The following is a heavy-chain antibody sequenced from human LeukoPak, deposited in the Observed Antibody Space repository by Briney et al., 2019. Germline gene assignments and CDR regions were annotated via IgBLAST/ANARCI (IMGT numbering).Heavy chain of an antibody. CDR1: VGSISSGSYY. Sequence: SQTLSLTRTLSVGSISSGSYYWSWIRQPAGKGLEWIGRIYTSGSTNHNPSLKSRVTISVDTSKNQFSLKLSSVTAADTALYYCARDSLLPSAMGYYYMDVWGKGTTVTVSS. J-gene: IGHJ6*03. CDR3: ARDSLLPSAMGYYYMDV. CDR2: IYTSGST. D-gene: IGHD2-2*01. V-gene: IGHV4-61*02.